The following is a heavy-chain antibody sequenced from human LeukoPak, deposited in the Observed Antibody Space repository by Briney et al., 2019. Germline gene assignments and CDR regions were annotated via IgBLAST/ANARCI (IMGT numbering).Heavy chain of an antibody. D-gene: IGHD4-17*01. Sequence: QTGGSLRLSCAASGFTFSGYAMSWVRQAPGKGLEWVSGISGSGGSTYYADSVKGRFTISRDNSKNTLYLQMNSLRAEDTAVYYCAKVSVYHYHYGMDVCGQGTTVTVSS. CDR1: GFTFSGYA. CDR2: ISGSGGST. J-gene: IGHJ6*02. V-gene: IGHV3-23*01. CDR3: AKVSVYHYHYGMDV.